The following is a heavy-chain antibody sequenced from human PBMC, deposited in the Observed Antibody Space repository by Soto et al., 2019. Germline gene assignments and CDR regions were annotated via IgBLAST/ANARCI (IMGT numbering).Heavy chain of an antibody. CDR3: ARASTMIVVGQSWYFDL. CDR1: GGTFSSYA. V-gene: IGHV1-69*01. J-gene: IGHJ2*01. Sequence: QVQLVQSGAEVTKPGSSVKVSCKASGGTFSSYAISWVRQAPGQGLEWMGGIIPIFGTANYAQKFQGRVTITADESTSTAYRELSSLRSEDTAVYYCARASTMIVVGQSWYFDLWGRGTMVIVSS. D-gene: IGHD3-22*01. CDR2: IIPIFGTA.